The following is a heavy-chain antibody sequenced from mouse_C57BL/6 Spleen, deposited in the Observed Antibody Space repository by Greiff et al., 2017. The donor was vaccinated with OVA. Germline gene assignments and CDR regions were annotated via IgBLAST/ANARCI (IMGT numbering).Heavy chain of an antibody. J-gene: IGHJ2*01. D-gene: IGHD1-1*01. CDR3: ARLRYYGLDY. V-gene: IGHV1-69*01. CDR2: IDPSDSYT. Sequence: QVQLQQPGAELVMPGASVKLSCKASGYTFTSYWMHWVKQRPGQGLEWIGEIDPSDSYTNYNQKFKGKSTLTVDKSSSTAYMQLSSLTSEDSAVYYCARLRYYGLDYWGQGTTLTVSS. CDR1: GYTFTSYW.